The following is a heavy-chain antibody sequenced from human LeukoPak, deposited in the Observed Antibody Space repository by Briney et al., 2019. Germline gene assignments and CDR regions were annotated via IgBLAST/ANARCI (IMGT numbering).Heavy chain of an antibody. J-gene: IGHJ4*02. CDR2: ISSAGTT. D-gene: IGHD6-13*01. Sequence: GGSLRLSCAASGFTVSSSYMSWVRQAPGKGLEWVSIISSAGTTYYAVSVKGRFTISRDNSKNTVYLQVNSLRDEDTAVYYCARDLEAANTYYFDYWGQGTMVTVSS. V-gene: IGHV3-66*01. CDR3: ARDLEAANTYYFDY. CDR1: GFTVSSSY.